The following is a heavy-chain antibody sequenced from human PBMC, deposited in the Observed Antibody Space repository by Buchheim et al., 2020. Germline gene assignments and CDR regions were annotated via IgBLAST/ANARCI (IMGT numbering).Heavy chain of an antibody. J-gene: IGHJ4*02. CDR2: VFPRGTT. Sequence: QLQLQESGPSLVKPSQTLSLTCNVSGASITSGNYYWTWIRQRPGKGLEWIGYVFPRGTTFFNPSLKSRAYISVDKSKNQFSLRLKSVTDVDTAYYYCARAAETNTFYFDFWGQGTL. CDR1: GASITSGNYY. D-gene: IGHD6-25*01. CDR3: ARAAETNTFYFDF. V-gene: IGHV4-30-4*01.